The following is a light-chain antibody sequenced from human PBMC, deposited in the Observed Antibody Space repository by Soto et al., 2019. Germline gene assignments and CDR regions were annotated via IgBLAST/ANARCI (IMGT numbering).Light chain of an antibody. CDR1: QSLNSN. CDR2: GES. J-gene: IGKJ1*01. CDR3: QQYNNWPPWT. V-gene: IGKV3-15*01. Sequence: EIVLTQSPGTLSLSPGERAALSCRASQSLNSNYLAWYQQKPGQAPRLLIYGESRRATGIPARFSGSGSGTEFTLTISSLQSEDFAVYYCQQYNNWPPWTFGQGTKVDIK.